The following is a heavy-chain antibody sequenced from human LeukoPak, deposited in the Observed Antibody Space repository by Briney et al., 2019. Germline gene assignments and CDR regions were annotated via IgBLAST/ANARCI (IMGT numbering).Heavy chain of an antibody. J-gene: IGHJ4*02. D-gene: IGHD5-18*01. CDR1: GYSISSGYY. CDR2: IYTSGST. Sequence: SETLSLTCAVSGYSISSGYYWGWIRQPPGKGLEWIGRIYTSGSTNYNPSLKSRVTISVDTSQNQFSLKLSSVTAADTAVYYCAREWIQVYYFDYWGQGTLVTVSS. CDR3: AREWIQVYYFDY. V-gene: IGHV4-38-2*02.